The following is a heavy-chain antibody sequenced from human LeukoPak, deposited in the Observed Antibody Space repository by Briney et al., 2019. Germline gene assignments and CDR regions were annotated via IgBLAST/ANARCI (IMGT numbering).Heavy chain of an antibody. CDR1: GGSISSGSYY. CDR3: AREGRQDYVYFDC. V-gene: IGHV4-61*02. D-gene: IGHD4-17*01. Sequence: PSQTLSLTCTVSGGSISSGSYYWSWIRQPAGKGLEWIGRIYTSGSTNYNPSLKSRVTISVDTSKNQFSLKLSSVTAADTAVYYCAREGRQDYVYFDCWGQGTLVTVSS. J-gene: IGHJ4*02. CDR2: IYTSGST.